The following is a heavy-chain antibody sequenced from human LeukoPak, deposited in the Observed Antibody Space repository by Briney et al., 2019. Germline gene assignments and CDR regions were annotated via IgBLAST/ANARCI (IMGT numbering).Heavy chain of an antibody. V-gene: IGHV3-23*01. CDR3: AREIVVVVAATRYYYYGMDV. Sequence: GGSLRLSCAASGFTFSSYAMSWVRQAPGKGLEWVSAISGSGGSTYYADSVKGRFTISRDNSKNTLYLQMNSLRAEDTAVYYCAREIVVVVAATRYYYYGMDVCGQGTTVTVSS. CDR1: GFTFSSYA. CDR2: ISGSGGST. J-gene: IGHJ6*02. D-gene: IGHD2-15*01.